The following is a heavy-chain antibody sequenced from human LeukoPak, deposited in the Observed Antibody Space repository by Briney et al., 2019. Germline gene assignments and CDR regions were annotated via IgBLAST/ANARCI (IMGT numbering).Heavy chain of an antibody. CDR1: GYTFTSYD. CDR2: MNPNSGNT. V-gene: IGHV1-8*01. CDR3: ARVHSGWNAFGFDP. D-gene: IGHD6-19*01. Sequence: SVKVSCKASGYTFTSYDINWVRQATGQGLEWMGWMNPNSGNTGYAQKFQGRVTMTRNTSISTAYMELSSLRSEDTAVYYCARVHSGWNAFGFDPWGQGTLVTVSS. J-gene: IGHJ5*02.